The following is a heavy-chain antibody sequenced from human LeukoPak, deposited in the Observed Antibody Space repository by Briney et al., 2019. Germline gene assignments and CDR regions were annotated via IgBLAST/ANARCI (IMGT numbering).Heavy chain of an antibody. D-gene: IGHD3-22*01. CDR2: INTNTGNP. CDR1: GYTFTHYA. V-gene: IGHV7-4-1*02. Sequence: ASVKVSCTASGYTFTHYAMNWVRQAPGQGLEWMGWINTNTGNPTYAQGFTGRFVFSLDTSVSTAYLQISSLKAEDTVVYYCVTRNGVSSGFFNLDYWGQGTLVTVSS. J-gene: IGHJ4*02. CDR3: VTRNGVSSGFFNLDY.